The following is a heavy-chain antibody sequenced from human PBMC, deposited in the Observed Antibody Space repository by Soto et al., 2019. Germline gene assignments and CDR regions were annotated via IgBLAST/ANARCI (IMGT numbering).Heavy chain of an antibody. Sequence: QLQLQESGPGLVKPSETLSLTCTVSGGAISRSSFHWGWIRQPPGKGLEWIGSIYYSGSTYYSPYLKSRVTIAVDTSQNQFSLKLSSVTAADTAVYYCARRERAAGTDCWFDPWGQGTLVTVSS. CDR3: ARRERAAGTDCWFDP. J-gene: IGHJ5*02. V-gene: IGHV4-39*01. CDR1: GGAISRSSFH. CDR2: IYYSGST. D-gene: IGHD6-13*01.